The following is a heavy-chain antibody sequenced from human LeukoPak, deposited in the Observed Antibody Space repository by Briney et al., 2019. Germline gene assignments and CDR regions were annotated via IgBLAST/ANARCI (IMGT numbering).Heavy chain of an antibody. CDR3: GSTGNIYSGSQWGFDY. J-gene: IGHJ4*02. CDR2: ISAYNGNT. Sequence: ASVKVSCKASGYTFTSYASSWVRQAPGQGLEWMGWISAYNGNTNYAQKLQGRVTMTTDTSTSTAYMELRSLRSDDTAVYYCGSTGNIYSGSQWGFDYWGQGTLVTVSS. V-gene: IGHV1-18*01. D-gene: IGHD1-26*01. CDR1: GYTFTSYA.